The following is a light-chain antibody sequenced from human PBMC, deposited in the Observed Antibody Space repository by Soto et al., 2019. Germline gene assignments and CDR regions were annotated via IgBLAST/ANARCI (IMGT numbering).Light chain of an antibody. CDR2: DAS. J-gene: IGKJ3*01. Sequence: ELVLTQSPATLSLSPGERATLSCRASQSVGSHLAWYQQKPGQAPRLLIYDASNRATGIPARFSGRGSGTDFTLTITGLEPEDFAVYYCQQRDYWPPCTVGPGTKVDIK. V-gene: IGKV3-11*01. CDR3: QQRDYWPPCT. CDR1: QSVGSH.